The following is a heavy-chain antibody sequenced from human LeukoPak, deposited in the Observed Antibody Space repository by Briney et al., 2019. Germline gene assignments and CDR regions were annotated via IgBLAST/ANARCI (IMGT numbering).Heavy chain of an antibody. CDR1: GGSFSGYY. J-gene: IGHJ4*02. CDR3: ARGPLWFGELPFDY. Sequence: SETLSPTCAVYGGSFSGYYWSWIRQPPGKGLEWIGEINHSGSTNYNPSLKSRVTISVDTSKNQFSLKLSSVTAADTAVYYCARGPLWFGELPFDYWGQGTLVTVSS. V-gene: IGHV4-34*01. CDR2: INHSGST. D-gene: IGHD3-10*01.